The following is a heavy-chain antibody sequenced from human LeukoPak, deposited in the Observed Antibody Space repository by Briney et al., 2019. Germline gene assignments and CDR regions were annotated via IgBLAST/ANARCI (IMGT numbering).Heavy chain of an antibody. Sequence: SETLSLTCTVSGGSISSYYWSWIRQPPGKGLEWIGYIYYSGSTNYNPSLKSRVTIPVDTSKNQFSLKLSSVTAADTAVYYCARQPDYYDSSGYSLYNWFDPWGQGTLVTVSS. CDR3: ARQPDYYDSSGYSLYNWFDP. CDR1: GGSISSYY. V-gene: IGHV4-59*01. CDR2: IYYSGST. J-gene: IGHJ5*02. D-gene: IGHD3-22*01.